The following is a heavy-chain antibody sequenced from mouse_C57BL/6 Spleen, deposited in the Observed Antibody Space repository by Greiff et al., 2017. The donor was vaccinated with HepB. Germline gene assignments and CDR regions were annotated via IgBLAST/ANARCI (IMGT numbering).Heavy chain of an antibody. CDR2: INYDGSST. CDR1: GFTFSDYY. CDR3: AREVVEDNFDV. J-gene: IGHJ1*03. Sequence: EVQLVESEGGLVQPGSSMKLSCTASGFTFSDYYMAWVRQVPEKGLEWVANINYDGSSTYYLDSLKSRFIISRDNAKNILYLQMSSLKSEDTATYYCAREVVEDNFDVWGTGTTVTVSS. D-gene: IGHD1-1*01. V-gene: IGHV5-16*01.